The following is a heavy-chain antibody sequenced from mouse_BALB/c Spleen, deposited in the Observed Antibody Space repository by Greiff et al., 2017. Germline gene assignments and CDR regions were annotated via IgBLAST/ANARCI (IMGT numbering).Heavy chain of an antibody. Sequence: QVQLQQPGAELVKPGASVKLSCKASGYTFTSYWMHWVKQRPGQGLEWIGEINPSNGRTNYNEKFKSKATLTVDKSSSTAYMQLSSLTSEDSAVYYCARGPPSNRYGAWFAYWGQGTTLTVSS. CDR1: GYTFTSYW. J-gene: IGHJ2*01. V-gene: IGHV1S81*02. CDR3: ARGPPSNRYGAWFAY. CDR2: INPSNGRT. D-gene: IGHD2-14*01.